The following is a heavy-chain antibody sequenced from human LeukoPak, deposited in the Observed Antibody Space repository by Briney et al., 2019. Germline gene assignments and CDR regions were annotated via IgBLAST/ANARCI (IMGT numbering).Heavy chain of an antibody. Sequence: ASVKVSCKASGYTFTSYGISWVRQAPGQGLEWMGWISAYSGNTNYAQRLQGRVTMTTEPSTSTAYMELRSLRSDDTAVYYCANYGGNSGGLWFDPWGQGTLVTVSS. V-gene: IGHV1-18*01. D-gene: IGHD4-23*01. CDR2: ISAYSGNT. CDR3: ANYGGNSGGLWFDP. CDR1: GYTFTSYG. J-gene: IGHJ5*02.